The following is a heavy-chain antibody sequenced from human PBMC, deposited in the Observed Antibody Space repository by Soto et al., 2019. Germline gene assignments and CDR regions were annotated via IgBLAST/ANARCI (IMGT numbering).Heavy chain of an antibody. Sequence: SVKVSCKASGGTFSSYAISWVRQAPGQGLEWMGGIIPIFGTANYAQKFQGRVTITADESTSTAYMELSSLRSEDTAVYYCARTSRYCSSTSYYEGFYFGYWGQGTLVTVSS. D-gene: IGHD2-2*01. CDR1: GGTFSSYA. V-gene: IGHV1-69*13. J-gene: IGHJ4*02. CDR3: ARTSRYCSSTSYYEGFYFGY. CDR2: IIPIFGTA.